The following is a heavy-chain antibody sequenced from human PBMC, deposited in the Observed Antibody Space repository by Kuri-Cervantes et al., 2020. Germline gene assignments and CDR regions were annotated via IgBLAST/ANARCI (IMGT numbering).Heavy chain of an antibody. CDR1: GYTFTSYA. V-gene: IGHV7-4-1*02. CDR2: INTNTGNP. J-gene: IGHJ6*04. Sequence: ASVKVSCKASGYTFTSYAMNWVRQAPGQGLEWMGWINTNTGNPTYAQGFTGRFVFSLDTSVSTAYLQISSLKAEDTAVYYCARGVMWRRYYYYGMDVWGKGPTVTVSS. D-gene: IGHD2-21*01. CDR3: ARGVMWRRYYYYGMDV.